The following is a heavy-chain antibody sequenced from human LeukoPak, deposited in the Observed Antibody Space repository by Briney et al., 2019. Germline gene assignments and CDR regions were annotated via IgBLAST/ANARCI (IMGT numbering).Heavy chain of an antibody. D-gene: IGHD4-17*01. Sequence: GSLRLSCAASGFAFGSYAMSWVRQAPGKGLEWVSGISGSGGSTYYADSVKGRFTISRDNSKNTLFLQMNSLRAEDTAVYYCAKDPYGDYVRYFDYWGQGTLVTVSS. J-gene: IGHJ4*02. CDR2: ISGSGGST. CDR1: GFAFGSYA. V-gene: IGHV3-23*01. CDR3: AKDPYGDYVRYFDY.